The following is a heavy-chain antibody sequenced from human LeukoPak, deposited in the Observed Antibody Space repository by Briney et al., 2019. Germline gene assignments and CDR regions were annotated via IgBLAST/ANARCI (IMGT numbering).Heavy chain of an antibody. CDR2: ISGSGGST. D-gene: IGHD1-26*01. CDR1: GSTFSSYA. CDR3: AKDRRGSYGRGLDY. J-gene: IGHJ4*02. V-gene: IGHV3-23*01. Sequence: PGASLRLSCAASGSTFSSYAMSWVRQAPGKGLEWVSAISGSGGSTYYADSVKGRFTISRDNSKNTLYLQMNSLRAEDTAVYYCAKDRRGSYGRGLDYWGQGTLVTVSS.